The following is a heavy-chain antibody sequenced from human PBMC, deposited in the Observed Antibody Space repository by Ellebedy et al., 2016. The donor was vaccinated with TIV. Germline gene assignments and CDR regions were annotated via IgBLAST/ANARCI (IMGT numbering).Heavy chain of an antibody. CDR3: ARVVTAEYYGMDV. Sequence: AASVKVSCKASGYTFTSYGISWVRQAPGQGLEWMGRIIPILGIANYAQKFQGRVTITADKSTSTAYMELSSLRSEDTAVYYCARVVTAEYYGMDVWGQGTTVTVSS. V-gene: IGHV1-69*04. D-gene: IGHD2-21*02. J-gene: IGHJ6*02. CDR2: IIPILGIA. CDR1: GYTFTSYG.